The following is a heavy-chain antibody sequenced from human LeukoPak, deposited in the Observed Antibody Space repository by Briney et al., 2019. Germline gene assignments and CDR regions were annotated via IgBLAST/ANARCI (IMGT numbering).Heavy chain of an antibody. CDR1: GFTFSSYG. D-gene: IGHD1-26*01. Sequence: PGRSLRLSCAASGFTFSSYGMHWVRQAPGKGLEWVAVIWYDGSNKYYADSVKGRFTISRDNSKNTLYLQMNSLRAEDTAVYYCARVPLRTGSSKIYYYYYGMDVWGQGTTVTVSS. J-gene: IGHJ6*02. CDR2: IWYDGSNK. V-gene: IGHV3-33*01. CDR3: ARVPLRTGSSKIYYYYYGMDV.